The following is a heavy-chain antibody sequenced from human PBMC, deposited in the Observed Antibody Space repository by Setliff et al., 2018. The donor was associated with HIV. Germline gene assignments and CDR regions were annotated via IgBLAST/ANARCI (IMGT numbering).Heavy chain of an antibody. CDR1: GFSFSGYG. J-gene: IGHJ3*01. CDR2: IWNDGTHK. V-gene: IGHV3-33*08. CDR3: ARDFRYSGSYGSAFDL. Sequence: LSLSCAASGFSFSGYGMHWVRQAPGKGLEWAAVIWNDGTHKSYADSVKGRFTISRDNSKNTLFLQMNRLTPEDTAVYYCARDFRYSGSYGSAFDLWGQGTMVTVSS. D-gene: IGHD1-26*01.